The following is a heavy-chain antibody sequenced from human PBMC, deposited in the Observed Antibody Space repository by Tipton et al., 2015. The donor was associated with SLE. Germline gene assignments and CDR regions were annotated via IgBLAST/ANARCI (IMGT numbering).Heavy chain of an antibody. D-gene: IGHD3/OR15-3a*01. V-gene: IGHV1-2*06. CDR2: INPNNGDT. J-gene: IGHJ6*02. Sequence: QSGAEVKKPGASVKVSCKASAYIFTGYYFHWVRQAPGQGLEWMGRINPNNGDTIYAQKFQGRVTLTRDTSISTAYMDLSTLRSDDTAVYYCARGWTIYGMDFWGQGTAVTVSS. CDR1: AYIFTGYY. CDR3: ARGWTIYGMDF.